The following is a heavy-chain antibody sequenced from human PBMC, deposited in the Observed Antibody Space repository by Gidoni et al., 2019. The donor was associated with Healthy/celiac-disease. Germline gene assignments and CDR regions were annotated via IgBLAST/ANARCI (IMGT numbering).Heavy chain of an antibody. CDR1: AFTFSNYW. J-gene: IGHJ4*02. V-gene: IGHV3-7*03. Sequence: EVQLVESGGGLVQPGGSLRLSCAASAFTFSNYWMSWVRQAPGKGLEWGANIKQDGNEKYYVDSVKGRFTISRDNAKNSLYLQMNGLRAEDTAVYYCARGGASPSLLSYFDYWGPGTLVTVSS. CDR3: ARGGASPSLLSYFDY. D-gene: IGHD2-21*01. CDR2: IKQDGNEK.